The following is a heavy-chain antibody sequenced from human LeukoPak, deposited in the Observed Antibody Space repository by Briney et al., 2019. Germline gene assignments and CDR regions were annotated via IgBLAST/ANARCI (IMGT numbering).Heavy chain of an antibody. CDR3: ARAPPWYYYGSGSPYYMDV. D-gene: IGHD3-10*01. Sequence: SETLSLTCTVSGGSISSYYWSWIRQPPGKGLEWIGYIYYSGSTNYNPSLKSRVTISVDTSKNQFSLKLSSVTAADTAVYYCARAPPWYYYGSGSPYYMDVWGKGTTVTISS. V-gene: IGHV4-59*01. CDR2: IYYSGST. J-gene: IGHJ6*03. CDR1: GGSISSYY.